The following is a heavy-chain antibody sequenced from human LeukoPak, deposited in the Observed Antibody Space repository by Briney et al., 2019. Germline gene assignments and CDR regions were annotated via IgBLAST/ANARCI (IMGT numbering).Heavy chain of an antibody. Sequence: SGTLSLTCTVSGGSISRIIYYWGWIRQPPGKGLEWIGIIHYTGSTCYTPSLRSRVTISVDTSKNQFSLKLSAVTAADTAVYYCARVVRDGSGYNYYFDYWGQGTLVTVSS. J-gene: IGHJ4*02. CDR2: IHYTGST. CDR3: ARVVRDGSGYNYYFDY. D-gene: IGHD3-22*01. CDR1: GGSISRIIYY. V-gene: IGHV4-39*01.